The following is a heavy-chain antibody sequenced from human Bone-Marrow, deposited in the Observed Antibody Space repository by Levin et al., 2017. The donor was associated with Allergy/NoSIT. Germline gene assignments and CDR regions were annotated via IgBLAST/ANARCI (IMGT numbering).Heavy chain of an antibody. D-gene: IGHD3-10*01. V-gene: IGHV4-59*01. CDR2: VYYSGST. CDR3: AREERSFDYGSGYDS. CDR1: GGSISPYY. J-gene: IGHJ4*02. Sequence: SSETLSLTCTVSGGSISPYYWNWIRQRPGKGLEWIGYVYYSGSTNYNPSLQSRVSISVDTSKNQFSLRLSSVTAADTAVYYCAREERSFDYGSGYDSWGQGTLVTVSS.